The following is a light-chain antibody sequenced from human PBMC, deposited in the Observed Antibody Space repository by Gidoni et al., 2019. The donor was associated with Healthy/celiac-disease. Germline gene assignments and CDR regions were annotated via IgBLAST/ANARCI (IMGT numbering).Light chain of an antibody. J-gene: IGLJ2*01. CDR2: DDS. V-gene: IGLV3-21*02. CDR1: NMGSKS. CDR3: QVWDRSSDHVV. Sequence: SYVLTQPPSVSVATGQTARITFGGNNMGSKSVHWYQQKPGQAPVLVVYDDSDRPPGIPERFSGANSGNTATLTISRVEAGDEADYYCQVWDRSSDHVVFGGGTKLTVL.